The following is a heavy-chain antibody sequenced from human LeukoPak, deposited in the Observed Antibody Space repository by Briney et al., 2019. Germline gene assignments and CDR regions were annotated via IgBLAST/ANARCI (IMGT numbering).Heavy chain of an antibody. D-gene: IGHD3-10*01. CDR1: GGSISSYY. V-gene: IGHV4-59*01. Sequence: PSETLSFTCTVSGGSISSYYWSWIRQPPGKGLEWIGYIYYSGSTNYNPSLKSRVTISVDTSKNQFSLKLTSVTAADTAVYYCARVNSGSHWYFDLWGRGTLVTVSS. J-gene: IGHJ2*01. CDR2: IYYSGST. CDR3: ARVNSGSHWYFDL.